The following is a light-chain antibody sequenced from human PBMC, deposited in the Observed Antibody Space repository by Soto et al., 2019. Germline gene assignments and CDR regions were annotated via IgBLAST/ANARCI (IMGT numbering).Light chain of an antibody. V-gene: IGLV2-14*01. J-gene: IGLJ1*01. CDR2: EVS. CDR1: SSDVGTYNY. Sequence: LTQPASVSGSPGQSITISCTGTSSDVGTYNYVSWYQHHPGKAPKLIIYEVSNRPSGVSNRFSGSKSGSTASLTISGLQAEDEADYHCSSYTRDTALVFGNGTKVTVL. CDR3: SSYTRDTALV.